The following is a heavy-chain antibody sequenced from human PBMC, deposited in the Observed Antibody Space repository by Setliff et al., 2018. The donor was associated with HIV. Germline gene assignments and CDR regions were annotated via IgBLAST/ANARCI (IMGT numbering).Heavy chain of an antibody. CDR2: IYYSGST. CDR3: ARHEGADSGSGSCDY. V-gene: IGHV4-39*01. J-gene: IGHJ4*02. CDR1: GGSISSSSYY. D-gene: IGHD3-10*01. Sequence: SETLSLTCTASGGSISSSSYYWGWIRQPPGKGLEWIGSIYYSGSTYYNPSLKSRVTISVDTSKNQFSLKLSSVTAADTAVYYCARHEGADSGSGSCDYWGQGTLVTVS.